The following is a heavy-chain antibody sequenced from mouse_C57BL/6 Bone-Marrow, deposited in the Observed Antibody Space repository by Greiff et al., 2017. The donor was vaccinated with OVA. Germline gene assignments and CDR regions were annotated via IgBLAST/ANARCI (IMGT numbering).Heavy chain of an antibody. CDR3: ARGPHYYGSSVFAY. J-gene: IGHJ3*01. CDR2: IDPSDSYT. Sequence: QVQLKQPGAELVMPGASVKLSCKASGYTFTSYWMHWVKQRPGQGLEWIGEIDPSDSYTNYNQKFKGKSTLTVDKSSSTAYMQLSSLTSEDSAVYYCARGPHYYGSSVFAYWGQGTLVTVSA. V-gene: IGHV1-69*01. D-gene: IGHD1-1*01. CDR1: GYTFTSYW.